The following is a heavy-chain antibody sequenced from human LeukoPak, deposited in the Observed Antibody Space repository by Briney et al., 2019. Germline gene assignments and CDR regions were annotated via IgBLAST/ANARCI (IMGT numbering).Heavy chain of an antibody. D-gene: IGHD2-21*02. V-gene: IGHV3-43*01. J-gene: IGHJ4*02. CDR2: IDRRGHT. CDR1: GFTFDRFT. Sequence: GGSLRLSCAASGFTFDRFTIHWVRQIPGKGLEWVSLIDRRGHTFYADSVRGRFTISRDNNRNSVFLQMDSLRPEDTALYHCAKEVDCPSDCLFFHSWGQGTLVTVSS. CDR3: AKEVDCPSDCLFFHS.